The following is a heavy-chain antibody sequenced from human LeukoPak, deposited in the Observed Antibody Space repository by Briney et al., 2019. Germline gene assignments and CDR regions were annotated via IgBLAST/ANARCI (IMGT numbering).Heavy chain of an antibody. V-gene: IGHV1-69*06. D-gene: IGHD6-25*01. CDR3: ASWQRRARQTDAFDI. J-gene: IGHJ3*02. Sequence: GASVKVSCKASGGTFSSYAISWVRQAPGQGLEWMGGIIPIFGTANYAQKFQGRVTITADKSTSTAYMELSSLRSEDTAVYYCASWQRRARQTDAFDIWGQGTMVTVTS. CDR1: GGTFSSYA. CDR2: IIPIFGTA.